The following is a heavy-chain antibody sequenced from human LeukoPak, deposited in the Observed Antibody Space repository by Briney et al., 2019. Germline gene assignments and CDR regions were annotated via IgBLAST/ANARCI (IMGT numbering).Heavy chain of an antibody. Sequence: SETLSLTCTVSGGSISSSSYYWGWIRQPPGKGLEWIGSIYYSGGTYYNPSLKTRVTISLDTSKNQFSLKLSSVTAADTAVYFCARVGNNYYYMDVWGKGTTVTISS. J-gene: IGHJ6*03. D-gene: IGHD4-23*01. CDR2: IYYSGGT. CDR1: GGSISSSSYY. CDR3: ARVGNNYYYMDV. V-gene: IGHV4-39*07.